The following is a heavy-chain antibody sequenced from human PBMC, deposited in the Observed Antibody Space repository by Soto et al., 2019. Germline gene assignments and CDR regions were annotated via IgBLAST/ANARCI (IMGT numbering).Heavy chain of an antibody. CDR2: IYYSGST. D-gene: IGHD3-10*01. Sequence: ASETLSLTCTVSGGSISSGGYYWSWIRQHPGKGLEWIGYIYYSGSTYYNPSLKSRVTISVDTSKNQFSLKLSSVTAADTAVYYCARRPSVVRGVIITLGAFDIWGQGTMVTVSS. CDR3: ARRPSVVRGVIITLGAFDI. J-gene: IGHJ3*02. V-gene: IGHV4-31*03. CDR1: GGSISSGGYY.